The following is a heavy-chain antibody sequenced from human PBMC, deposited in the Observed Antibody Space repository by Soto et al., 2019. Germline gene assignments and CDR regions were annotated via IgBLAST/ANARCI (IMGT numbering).Heavy chain of an antibody. D-gene: IGHD1-1*01. CDR1: GFTFTNVA. V-gene: IGHV3-23*01. CDR2: ITDSGGST. CDR3: AKLYWKPRHFDY. J-gene: IGHJ4*02. Sequence: HLGGSLRLSCAASGFTFTNVAMTWVRQAPGKGLEWVSTITDSGGSTDYADSVKGRFTISRDNSKSTLYLQMNNLRADDTAVYYCAKLYWKPRHFDYWGQGARVTVYS.